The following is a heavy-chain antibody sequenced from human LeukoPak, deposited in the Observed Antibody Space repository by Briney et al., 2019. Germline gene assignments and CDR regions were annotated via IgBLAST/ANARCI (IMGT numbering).Heavy chain of an antibody. Sequence: ASVKVSCKASGGTYSSYAISWVRQAPGQGLEWMGGIIPIFGTANYAQKFQGRVTITTDESTSTAYMELSSLRSEDTAVYYCARDSDSSGWATFDYWGQGTLVTVSS. V-gene: IGHV1-69*05. D-gene: IGHD6-19*01. CDR2: IIPIFGTA. CDR3: ARDSDSSGWATFDY. J-gene: IGHJ4*02. CDR1: GGTYSSYA.